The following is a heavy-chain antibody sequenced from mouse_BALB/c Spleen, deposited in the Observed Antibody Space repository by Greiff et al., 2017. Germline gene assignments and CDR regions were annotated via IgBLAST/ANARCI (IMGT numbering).Heavy chain of an antibody. J-gene: IGHJ1*01. CDR3: ARGSKYGNDDWYFDV. Sequence: EVNVVESGGGLVKPGGSLKLSCAASGFTFSSYAMSWVRQTPEKRLEWVASISSGGSTYYPDSVKGRFTISRDNARNILYLQMSSLRSEDTAMYYCARGSKYGNDDWYFDVWGAGTTVTVSS. V-gene: IGHV5-6-5*01. D-gene: IGHD2-10*02. CDR1: GFTFSSYA. CDR2: ISSGGST.